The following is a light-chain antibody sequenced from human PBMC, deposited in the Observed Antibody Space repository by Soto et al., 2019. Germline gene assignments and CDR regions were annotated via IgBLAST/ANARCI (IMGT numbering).Light chain of an antibody. V-gene: IGKV3-20*01. CDR1: QSVSSSY. Sequence: EIVLTQSAGTLSLSPGERASLSCRASQSVSSSYLAWYQQKPGQAPRLLIYGASSRATGIPDRFSGSGSGTDFTLTICRLEPEDFAVYYCQQYGSSPTFGQGTRLEIK. CDR3: QQYGSSPT. CDR2: GAS. J-gene: IGKJ5*01.